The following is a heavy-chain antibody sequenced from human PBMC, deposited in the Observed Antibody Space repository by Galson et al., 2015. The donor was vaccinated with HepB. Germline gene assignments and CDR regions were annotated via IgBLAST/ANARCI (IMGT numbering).Heavy chain of an antibody. CDR3: AREIAARPIWYYYYGMDV. CDR2: IKQDGSEK. CDR1: GFTFSSYW. D-gene: IGHD6-6*01. J-gene: IGHJ6*02. Sequence: SLRLSCAASGFTFSSYWMSWVRQAPGKGLEWVANIKQDGSEKYYVDSVKGRFTISRDNAKNSLYLQMNSLRAEDTAVYYCAREIAARPIWYYYYGMDVWGQGTTVTVSS. V-gene: IGHV3-7*03.